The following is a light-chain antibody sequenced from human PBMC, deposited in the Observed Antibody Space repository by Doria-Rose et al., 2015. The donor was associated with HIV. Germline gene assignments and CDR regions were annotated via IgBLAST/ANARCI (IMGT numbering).Light chain of an antibody. J-gene: IGKJ1*01. V-gene: IGKV3-20*01. CDR1: QSFSSTY. CDR3: HQYGTSWA. Sequence: TQSPGTLSLSPGARATLSCRASQSFSSTYLAWYQQKPGQAPSLLIYDGSTRATGIPDRFSATGSETDFTLTINRLEPEDFALYYCHQYGTSWAFGQGTKVEI. CDR2: DGS.